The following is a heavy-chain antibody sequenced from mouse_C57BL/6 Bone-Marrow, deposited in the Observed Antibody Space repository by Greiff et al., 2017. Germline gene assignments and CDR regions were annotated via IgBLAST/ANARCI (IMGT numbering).Heavy chain of an antibody. CDR3: AGKEDYGSRGDY. D-gene: IGHD1-1*01. Sequence: QVHVKQSGAELARPGASVKLSCQASGYTFPSYGISWVKQRTGQGLEWIGEIYPTSGNTYYNEKFKGKATLTADQSSSTAYMELRSLTSEDSAVDVCAGKEDYGSRGDYWGQGTTLTVSS. J-gene: IGHJ2*01. CDR1: GYTFPSYG. CDR2: IYPTSGNT. V-gene: IGHV1-81*01.